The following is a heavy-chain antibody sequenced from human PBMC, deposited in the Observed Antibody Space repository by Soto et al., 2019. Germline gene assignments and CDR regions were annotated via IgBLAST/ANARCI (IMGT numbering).Heavy chain of an antibody. Sequence: KQSQTLSLTCAISGDSVSSNSAAWNWIRQSPSRGLEWLGRTYYRSKWYNDYAVSVKSRITINPDTSKNQFSLQLNSVTPEDTAVYYCARVITSAGTYYYYYMDVWGKGTTVTVSS. CDR1: GDSVSSNSAA. D-gene: IGHD3-16*01. V-gene: IGHV6-1*01. CDR3: ARVITSAGTYYYYYMDV. J-gene: IGHJ6*03. CDR2: TYYRSKWYN.